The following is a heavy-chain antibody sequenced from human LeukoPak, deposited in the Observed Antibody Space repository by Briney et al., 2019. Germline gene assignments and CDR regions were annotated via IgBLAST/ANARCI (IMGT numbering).Heavy chain of an antibody. J-gene: IGHJ4*02. CDR1: GFSFSTYG. Sequence: GGSLRLSCAASGFSFSTYGMHWVRQAPGKGLEWVTFIRYDGSNKYYADSVSGRFTISRDNSKNTVYLQMNSLRAEDTAVYYCVRGSDSSGWGPGYLDYWGQGTLVTVSS. D-gene: IGHD6-19*01. V-gene: IGHV3-30*02. CDR2: IRYDGSNK. CDR3: VRGSDSSGWGPGYLDY.